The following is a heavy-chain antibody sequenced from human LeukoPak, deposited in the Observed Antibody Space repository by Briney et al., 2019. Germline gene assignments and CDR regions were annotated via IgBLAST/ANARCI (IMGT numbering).Heavy chain of an antibody. V-gene: IGHV4-59*11. CDR3: ARDLGIVARSDAFDI. J-gene: IGHJ3*02. D-gene: IGHD3-22*01. Sequence: SETLSLTCTVSGGSISSHYWSWLRQPPGKGLEWIGYIYYSGSTNYNPSLKSRVTISVDTSKNQFSLKLSSVTAADTAVYYCARDLGIVARSDAFDIWGQGTMVTVSS. CDR1: GGSISSHY. CDR2: IYYSGST.